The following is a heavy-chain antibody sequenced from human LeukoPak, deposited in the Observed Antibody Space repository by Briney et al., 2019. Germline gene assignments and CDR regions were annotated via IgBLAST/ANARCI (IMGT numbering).Heavy chain of an antibody. V-gene: IGHV3-21*01. CDR3: ARAYSGYADAFDI. J-gene: IGHJ3*02. CDR2: ISSSSSYI. Sequence: GGSLRLSCAASGFTFSSYSMNWVRQAPGKGLEWVSSISSSSSYIYYADSVKGRFTISRDNAKNSLYLQMNSLRAEDMAVYYCARAYSGYADAFDIWGQGTMVTVSS. CDR1: GFTFSSYS. D-gene: IGHD5-12*01.